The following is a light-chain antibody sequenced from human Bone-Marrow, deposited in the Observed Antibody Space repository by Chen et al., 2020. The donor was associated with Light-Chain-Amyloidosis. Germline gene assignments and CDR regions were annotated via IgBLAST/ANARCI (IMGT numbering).Light chain of an antibody. CDR3: QQYVNSQWT. CDR2: DAT. CDR1: QSITNNL. Sequence: EFVVTQSPGTLSLSPGERATRSCRPSQSITNNLLAWYQFKPGQAPRLLINDATSRSTGIQDRCSGSGYGTDCTLTISRLEPEDFEVYYCQQYVNSQWTFGQGTKVEIK. V-gene: IGKV3-20*01. J-gene: IGKJ1*01.